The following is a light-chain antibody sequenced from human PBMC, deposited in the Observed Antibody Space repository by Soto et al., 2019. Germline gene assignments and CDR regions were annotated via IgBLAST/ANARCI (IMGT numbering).Light chain of an antibody. CDR3: NSYTSGSTLV. CDR1: SSDVGGYDY. J-gene: IGLJ1*01. Sequence: QSALTQPASVSGSPGQSITISCTGTSSDVGGYDYVSWYQQHPAKAPKLIIYEVSNRPSGVSNRFSGSKSGNTASLTISGLQAEDEADYYCNSYTSGSTLVFGPGTKVTVL. V-gene: IGLV2-14*01. CDR2: EVS.